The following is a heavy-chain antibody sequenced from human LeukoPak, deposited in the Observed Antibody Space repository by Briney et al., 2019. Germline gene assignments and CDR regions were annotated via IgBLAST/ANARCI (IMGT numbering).Heavy chain of an antibody. CDR3: ATWIILTGYGFDY. CDR1: GYTLTELS. D-gene: IGHD5-18*01. CDR2: FDPEDGET. Sequence: ASVKVSCKVSGYTLTELSMHWVRQAPGKGLEWMGGFDPEDGETIYAQKFQGRVTMTEDTSTDTAYMELSSLRSEDTAVYYCATWIILTGYGFDYWAREPWSPFPQ. V-gene: IGHV1-24*01. J-gene: IGHJ4*02.